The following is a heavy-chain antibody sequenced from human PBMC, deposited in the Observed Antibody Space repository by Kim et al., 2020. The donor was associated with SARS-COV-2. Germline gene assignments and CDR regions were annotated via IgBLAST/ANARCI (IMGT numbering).Heavy chain of an antibody. D-gene: IGHD3-22*01. J-gene: IGHJ2*01. CDR2: IYYRGST. CDR3: ARATTTYYYDLGYFDL. CDR1: GGSISSTSYY. Sequence: SETLSLTCIVSGGSISSTSYYWGWIRQPPGKGLEWIASIYYRGSTHYNPSLKSRVTISIDTSKNQFSLKLSSVTAADTAVYYCARATTTYYYDLGYFDLWGRGTLVTVSS. V-gene: IGHV4-39*07.